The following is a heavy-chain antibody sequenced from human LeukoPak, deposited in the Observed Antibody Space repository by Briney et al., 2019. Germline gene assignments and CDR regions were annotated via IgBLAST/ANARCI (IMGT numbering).Heavy chain of an antibody. J-gene: IGHJ4*02. CDR2: IIPIFGTA. V-gene: IGHV1-69*13. D-gene: IGHD2-2*01. Sequence: ASVKVSCKASGGTFSSCAISWVRQAPGQGLEWMGGIIPIFGTANYAQKFQGRVTITADESTTTAYMELSSLISEDTAVYYCLIVLVPAAMGYWGQGTLVTVSS. CDR3: LIVLVPAAMGY. CDR1: GGTFSSCA.